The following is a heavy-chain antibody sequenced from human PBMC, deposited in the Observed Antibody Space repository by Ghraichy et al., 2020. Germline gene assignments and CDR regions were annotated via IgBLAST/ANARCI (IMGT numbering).Heavy chain of an antibody. CDR2: IKEDGSDK. J-gene: IGHJ4*02. Sequence: GSLRLSCAVSGFTFSNYWMTWVRQAPGKGLEWVANIKEDGSDKYYVDSVKGRFTISRDNAKNSLYLQMNSLRAEDTAVYYCTRLPLMTGDFDYWGQGTLVTVSS. CDR1: GFTFSNYW. D-gene: IGHD3-9*01. V-gene: IGHV3-7*03. CDR3: TRLPLMTGDFDY.